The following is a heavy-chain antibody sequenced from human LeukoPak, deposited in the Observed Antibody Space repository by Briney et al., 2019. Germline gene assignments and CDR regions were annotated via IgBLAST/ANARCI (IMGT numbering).Heavy chain of an antibody. CDR2: IYYSGST. D-gene: IGHD6-19*01. CDR3: ARPIGQWLFDP. J-gene: IGHJ5*02. Sequence: SETLSLTCTVPGGSISSSSYYWGWIRQPPGKGLEWIGSIYYSGSTYYNPSLKSRVTISVDTSKNQFSLKLSSVTAADTAVYYCARPIGQWLFDPWGQGTLVTVSS. CDR1: GGSISSSSYY. V-gene: IGHV4-39*01.